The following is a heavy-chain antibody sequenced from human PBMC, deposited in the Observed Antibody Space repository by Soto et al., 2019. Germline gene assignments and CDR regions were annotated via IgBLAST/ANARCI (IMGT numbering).Heavy chain of an antibody. D-gene: IGHD2-15*01. CDR2: ISAYNGNT. CDR3: AAELYSGGRCCSFDI. CDR1: GYTFTSYG. V-gene: IGHV1-18*04. J-gene: IGHJ3*02. Sequence: QVQLVQSGAEVKKPGASVKVSCKASGYTFTSYGISWVRQAPGQGLEWMGWISAYNGNTNYAQKLQGRVTMTTDTSTSTAYMELSSLRSEDTAIYYCAAELYSGGRCCSFDIWGQGTMITVSS.